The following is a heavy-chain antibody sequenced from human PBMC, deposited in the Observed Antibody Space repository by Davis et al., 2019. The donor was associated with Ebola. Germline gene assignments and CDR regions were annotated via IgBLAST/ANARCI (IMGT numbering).Heavy chain of an antibody. CDR3: ARDKNSNYDGGSGWFDP. D-gene: IGHD4-11*01. CDR2: INHSGST. J-gene: IGHJ5*02. CDR1: GGPFRGYY. Sequence: SDPLSLTFAVHGGPFRGYYWSWIRQPPGKGLEWFGEINHSGSTNYNPSLKSRVTISVETYKNQFSLKLSSVTAADTAVYYCARDKNSNYDGGSGWFDPWGQGTLVTVSS. V-gene: IGHV4-34*01.